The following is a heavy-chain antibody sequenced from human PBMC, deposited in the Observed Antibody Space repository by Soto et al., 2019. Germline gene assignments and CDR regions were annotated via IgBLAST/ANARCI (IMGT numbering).Heavy chain of an antibody. CDR2: INHSGST. CDR3: ARGHVFYFY. J-gene: IGHJ4*02. CDR1: GGSFSGYY. V-gene: IGHV4-34*01. D-gene: IGHD2-21*01. Sequence: SETLSLTCAVYGGSFSGYYWSWIRQPPGKGLEWIGEINHSGSTNYNPSLKSRVTISVDTSKNQFSLKLSSVTAADTAVYYCARGHVFYFYWGQGTLVTSPQ.